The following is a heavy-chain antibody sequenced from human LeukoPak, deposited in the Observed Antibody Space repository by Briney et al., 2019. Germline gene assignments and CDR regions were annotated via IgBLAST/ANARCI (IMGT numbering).Heavy chain of an antibody. CDR2: IYYSGST. CDR3: ANRIVGATRSFDY. D-gene: IGHD1-26*01. Sequence: PSETLSLTCTVSGGSISSYYWSWIRQPPGKGLEWIGYIYYSGSTNYNPSFKSRVTISVDTSKNQFSLKLSSVTAADTAVYYCANRIVGATRSFDYWGQGTLVTVSS. J-gene: IGHJ4*02. CDR1: GGSISSYY. V-gene: IGHV4-59*12.